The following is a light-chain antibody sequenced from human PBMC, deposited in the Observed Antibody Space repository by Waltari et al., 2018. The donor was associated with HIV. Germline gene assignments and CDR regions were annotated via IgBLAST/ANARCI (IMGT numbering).Light chain of an antibody. CDR2: GAH. V-gene: IGKV3-15*01. Sequence: VLTQSPAITSLSPGERATLSCRASQSVSSSLAWYQQKPGQAPQLVIYGAHTRATGIPDRFSGSGSGTEFTLTISSLQSEDFAVYYCQQYNAWPRTFGQGTKVEIK. CDR1: QSVSSS. CDR3: QQYNAWPRT. J-gene: IGKJ1*01.